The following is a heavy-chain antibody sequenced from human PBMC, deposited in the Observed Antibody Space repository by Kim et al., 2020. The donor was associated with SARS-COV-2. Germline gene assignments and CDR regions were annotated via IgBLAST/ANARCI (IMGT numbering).Heavy chain of an antibody. J-gene: IGHJ6*02. D-gene: IGHD6-19*01. CDR3: ARDGNSGIAVAGVHYYYGMGV. CDR1: GFAFSSFA. V-gene: IGHV3-30*04. CDR2: ISFDGSSK. Sequence: GGSLRLSCAASGFAFSSFAMHWVRQAPGKGLEWVAVISFDGSSKYHADSVKGRFTISRDNSRDTIYLQMNSLRPEDTALYYCARDGNSGIAVAGVHYYYGMGVWGQGTTVTVS.